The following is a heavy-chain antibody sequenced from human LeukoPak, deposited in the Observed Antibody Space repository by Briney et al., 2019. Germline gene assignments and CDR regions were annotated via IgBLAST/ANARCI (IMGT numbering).Heavy chain of an antibody. J-gene: IGHJ4*02. CDR1: GGSISSGDYY. CDR2: IHYSGST. D-gene: IGHD2-15*01. Sequence: SETLSLTCTVSGGSISSGDYYWSWIRQHPGKGLEWIWYIHYSGSTYYNPSLKSRVTISVDTSKKQFSLKLSSVTAADTAVYYCARVGVAAKSSRYFDYWGQGTLVTVSS. CDR3: ARVGVAAKSSRYFDY. V-gene: IGHV4-31*03.